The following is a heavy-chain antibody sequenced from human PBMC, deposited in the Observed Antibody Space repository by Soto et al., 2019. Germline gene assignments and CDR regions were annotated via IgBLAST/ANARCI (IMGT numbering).Heavy chain of an antibody. D-gene: IGHD6-19*01. CDR3: ARAQWYSSGWYWFDP. J-gene: IGHJ5*02. CDR2: ISSSSSYT. Sequence: GSLRLSCAASGFTFSDYYMSWIRQAPGKGLEWVSYISSSSSYTNYADSVKGRFTISRDNAKNSLYLQMNSLRAEETAVYYCARAQWYSSGWYWFDPWGEGTLVTVSS. V-gene: IGHV3-11*06. CDR1: GFTFSDYY.